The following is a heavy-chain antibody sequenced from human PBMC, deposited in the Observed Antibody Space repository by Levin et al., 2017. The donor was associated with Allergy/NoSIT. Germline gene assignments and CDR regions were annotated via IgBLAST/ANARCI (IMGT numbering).Heavy chain of an antibody. CDR1: GGSISSDSYY. D-gene: IGHD2/OR15-2a*01. CDR3: AGEPNSPYYYDCGLDV. V-gene: IGHV4-39*07. J-gene: IGHJ6*02. CDR2: IYYSGSA. Sequence: SQTLSLTCTVSGGSISSDSYYWAWIRQPPGKGLEWIGSIYYSGSAYYNPSLKTRLTISVDTSKNQFSLRLNSVTAADTAVYYCAGEPNSPYYYDCGLDVWGQGTTVTVSS.